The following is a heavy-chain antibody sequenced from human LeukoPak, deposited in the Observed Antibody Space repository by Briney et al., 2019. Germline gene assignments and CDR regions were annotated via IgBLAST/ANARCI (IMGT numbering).Heavy chain of an antibody. J-gene: IGHJ5*02. Sequence: SETLSLTCAVYGGSFSGYYWSWIRQPPGKGLEWIGEINHSGSTNYNPSLKSRVTISVDTSKNQFSLKLSSVTAADTAVYYCARVSLVAAYNWFDPWGQGTLVTVSS. V-gene: IGHV4-34*01. CDR1: GGSFSGYY. CDR3: ARVSLVAAYNWFDP. CDR2: INHSGST. D-gene: IGHD2-15*01.